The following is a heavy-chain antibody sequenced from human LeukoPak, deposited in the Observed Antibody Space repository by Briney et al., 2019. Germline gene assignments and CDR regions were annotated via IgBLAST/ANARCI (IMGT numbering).Heavy chain of an antibody. CDR3: AKSPPNSNYIDY. CDR2: IYTSETT. Sequence: SETLSLTCTVPGGSINSYYWSWIRQPAGKGLEWIGRIYTSETTNYNPSLKGRVTMSVDTSKNQFSLKLSSVTAADTAVYYCAKSPPNSNYIDYWGQGTLVTVSS. D-gene: IGHD4-11*01. CDR1: GGSINSYY. J-gene: IGHJ4*02. V-gene: IGHV4-4*07.